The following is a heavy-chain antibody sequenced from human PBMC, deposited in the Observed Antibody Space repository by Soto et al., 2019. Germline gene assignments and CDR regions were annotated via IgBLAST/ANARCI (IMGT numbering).Heavy chain of an antibody. V-gene: IGHV3-7*05. CDR2: IKQDGSEK. CDR1: GFTFSSYW. D-gene: IGHD6-13*01. J-gene: IGHJ4*02. CDR3: ASIYAAAGTFSFDY. Sequence: PGGSLRLSCAASGFTFSSYWMSWVRQAPGKGQEWVANIKQDGSEKYYVDSVKGRFTISRDNAKNSLYLQMNSLRAEVIAVYYCASIYAAAGTFSFDYWGQGTLVTV.